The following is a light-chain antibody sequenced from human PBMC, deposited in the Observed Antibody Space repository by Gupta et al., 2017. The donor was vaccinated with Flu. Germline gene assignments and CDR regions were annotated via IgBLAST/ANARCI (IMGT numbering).Light chain of an antibody. V-gene: IGLV1-47*01. J-gene: IGLJ1*01. Sequence: QSVLTQPHSASGTPGQRVTISCSGSSSNIGSNYVYWYQQLPGTAPKLLIYRNNQRPSGVPDRFSGSKSGTSASLAISGLRSEDEADYYCAAWYDSLSGYVFGTGTKVTVL. CDR2: RNN. CDR3: AAWYDSLSGYV. CDR1: SSNIGSNY.